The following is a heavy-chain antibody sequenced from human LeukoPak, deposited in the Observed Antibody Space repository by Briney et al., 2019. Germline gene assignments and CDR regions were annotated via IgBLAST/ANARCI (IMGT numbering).Heavy chain of an antibody. CDR1: GYTFITYY. V-gene: IGHV1-46*01. CDR2: INPSGGST. CDR3: ASRKDYYYYYMDV. J-gene: IGHJ6*03. Sequence: GASVKVSCKASGYTFITYYIHWVRQPPGLGLEWMGIINPSGGSTTYAQKFQGRVTVTLDTSTSTVYMDLSSLRSEDTAVYYCASRKDYYYYYMDVWGKGTTVTVSS.